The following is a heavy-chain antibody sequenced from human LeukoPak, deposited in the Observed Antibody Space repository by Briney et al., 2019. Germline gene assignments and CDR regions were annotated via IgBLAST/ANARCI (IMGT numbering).Heavy chain of an antibody. CDR2: ISSDGSTK. V-gene: IGHV3-30*18. J-gene: IGHJ3*02. D-gene: IGHD1-14*01. Sequence: GGSLRLSCAASGFTFSSYAMHWVRQAPGKGLEWVAVISSDGSTKYYADSVKGRFTISRDNSKNTLYLQMNSLRTEDTAVYYCAKDVSPVTGDGFEIWGQGTMVTVSS. CDR3: AKDVSPVTGDGFEI. CDR1: GFTFSSYA.